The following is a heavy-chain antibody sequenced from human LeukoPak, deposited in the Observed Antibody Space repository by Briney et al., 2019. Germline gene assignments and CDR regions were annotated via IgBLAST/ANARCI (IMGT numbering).Heavy chain of an antibody. CDR2: IYHSGST. D-gene: IGHD3-22*01. V-gene: IGHV4-30-2*01. J-gene: IGHJ3*02. CDR3: ARVLLLSYDSSGYASDAFDI. Sequence: SETLSLTCTVSGGSISSGGYYWSWIRQPPGKGLEWIGYIYHSGSTYYNPSLKSRVTISVDTSKNQFSLKLSSVTAADTAVYYCARVLLLSYDSSGYASDAFDIWGQGTMVTVSS. CDR1: GGSISSGGYY.